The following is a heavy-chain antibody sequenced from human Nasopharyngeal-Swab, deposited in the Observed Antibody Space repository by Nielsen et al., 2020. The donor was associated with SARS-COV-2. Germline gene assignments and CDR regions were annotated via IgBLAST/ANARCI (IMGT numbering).Heavy chain of an antibody. J-gene: IGHJ4*02. V-gene: IGHV3-9*01. CDR3: AKLGSGSYPFDY. D-gene: IGHD1-26*01. CDR2: ISWNSGSI. CDR1: VCTFDDYA. Sequence: SLKISCAASVCTFDDYAMHWVRPAPGKGLEWVSVISWNSGSIGYADSVKGRFTISGDNAKNSLYLQMNSLRAEDTALYYCAKLGSGSYPFDYWGQGTLVTVSS.